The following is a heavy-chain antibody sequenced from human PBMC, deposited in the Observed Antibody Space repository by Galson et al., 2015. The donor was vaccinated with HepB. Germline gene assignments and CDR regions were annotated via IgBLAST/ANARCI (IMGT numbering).Heavy chain of an antibody. CDR2: ISGSGENT. D-gene: IGHD6-13*01. Sequence: SLRLSCAASGFNFYSYGMSWVRQAPGKGLQLVSGISGSGENTYYGDSVKGRFRISRDNSKYTQFLQMNGLRAEDTAVYYCVKERSFCDSRATAASLDFWGKGTLVTVSS. J-gene: IGHJ4*02. CDR1: GFNFYSYG. CDR3: VKERSFCDSRATAASLDF. V-gene: IGHV3-23*01.